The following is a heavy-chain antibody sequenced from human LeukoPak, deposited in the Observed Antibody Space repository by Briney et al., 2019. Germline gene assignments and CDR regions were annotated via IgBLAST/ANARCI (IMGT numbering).Heavy chain of an antibody. V-gene: IGHV3-53*01. CDR1: EFIVTSNY. CDR3: ATNQWFGEFPFS. Sequence: GGSLRLSCTASEFIVTSNYMTWVRQAPGKGLERVSGIYRNGSTYYADSVKGRFTISRDISKNTLYLQINSLRAEDTAVYYCATNQWFGEFPFSWGQGTLVIVSS. D-gene: IGHD3-10*01. J-gene: IGHJ4*02. CDR2: IYRNGST.